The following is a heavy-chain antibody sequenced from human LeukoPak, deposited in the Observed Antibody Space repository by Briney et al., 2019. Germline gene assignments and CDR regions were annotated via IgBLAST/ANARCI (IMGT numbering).Heavy chain of an antibody. Sequence: GESLKISCKGSGYTFTTSWIGWVRQLPGKGLEWMRIIYPGDSDTRYSPSFQGQVTISADKSISTAYLQWRSLKASDTAMYYCARRGGGYFDYWGQGTLVTVSS. J-gene: IGHJ4*02. D-gene: IGHD3-22*01. V-gene: IGHV5-51*01. CDR1: GYTFTTSW. CDR3: ARRGGGYFDY. CDR2: IYPGDSDT.